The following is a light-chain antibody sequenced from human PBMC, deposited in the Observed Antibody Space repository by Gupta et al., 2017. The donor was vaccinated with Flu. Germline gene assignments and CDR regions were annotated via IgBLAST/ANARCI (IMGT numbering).Light chain of an antibody. V-gene: IGLV2-14*01. Sequence: QSALTQPASVSASPGQSITISCTGTSSDIGSYNYVSWYQQHPGQAPKLLIYGVTNRPSGVSDRFSASKSGDTASLTISGLQAEDEADYYGSSGISSTTLVFGGGTKLTVL. J-gene: IGLJ2*01. CDR1: SSDIGSYNY. CDR2: GVT. CDR3: SSGISSTTLV.